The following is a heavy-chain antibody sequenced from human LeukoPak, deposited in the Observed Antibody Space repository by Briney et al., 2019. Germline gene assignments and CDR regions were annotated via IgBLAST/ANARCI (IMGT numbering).Heavy chain of an antibody. D-gene: IGHD5-24*01. Sequence: SETLSLTCAVSGGSFSGHYWSWIRQPPGKGLEWIGEINHSGSTNYNPSLKSRVTISVDTSKNQFSLKLSSVTAADTAVYYCARVEMATITVDYWGQGTLVTVSS. V-gene: IGHV4-34*01. J-gene: IGHJ4*02. CDR2: INHSGST. CDR3: ARVEMATITVDY. CDR1: GGSFSGHY.